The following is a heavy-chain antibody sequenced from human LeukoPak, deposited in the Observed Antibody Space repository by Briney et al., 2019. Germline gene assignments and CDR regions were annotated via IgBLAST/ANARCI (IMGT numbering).Heavy chain of an antibody. D-gene: IGHD6-6*01. Sequence: GGSLRLSCAASGFTFSSYEMNWVRQAPGKGLEWVSYISSSGSTIYYADSLKGRFTISRDNAKNSLYLQMNSLRAEDTAVYYCARDLSIAARPIPFDYWGQGTLVTVSS. CDR3: ARDLSIAARPIPFDY. J-gene: IGHJ4*02. CDR1: GFTFSSYE. CDR2: ISSSGSTI. V-gene: IGHV3-48*03.